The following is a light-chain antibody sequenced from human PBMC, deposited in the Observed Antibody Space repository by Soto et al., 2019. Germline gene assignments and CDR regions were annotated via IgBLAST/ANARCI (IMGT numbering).Light chain of an antibody. CDR2: RAS. Sequence: DIQMTQSPATLSASVGDRVTITCRASQSISDWVAWYQQKPGKPPKFLIYRASSLQGGVPSRFSGSGSGTEFTLTISSLQPDDFATYYCQHYDNYLWTFGQGTKV. CDR3: QHYDNYLWT. J-gene: IGKJ1*01. V-gene: IGKV1-5*03. CDR1: QSISDW.